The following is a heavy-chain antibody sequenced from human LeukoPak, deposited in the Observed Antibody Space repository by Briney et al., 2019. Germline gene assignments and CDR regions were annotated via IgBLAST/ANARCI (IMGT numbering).Heavy chain of an antibody. D-gene: IGHD3-10*01. Sequence: GGSLRLSCAASGFTVSSNYMSWVRQAPGKGLEWVSVIYSGGSTYYEDSVKSRFTISSDNTKNTLYLQMSSLRAEDTAVYYCARDREGYYGSGSYGYWGQGTLVTVSS. J-gene: IGHJ4*02. CDR1: GFTVSSNY. CDR2: IYSGGST. V-gene: IGHV3-66*02. CDR3: ARDREGYYGSGSYGY.